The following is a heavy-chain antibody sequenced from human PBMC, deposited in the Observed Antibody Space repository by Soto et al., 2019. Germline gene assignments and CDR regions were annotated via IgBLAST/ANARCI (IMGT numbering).Heavy chain of an antibody. CDR1: GYTFTGYY. D-gene: IGHD3-10*01. V-gene: IGHV1-2*04. J-gene: IGHJ4*02. Sequence: ASVKVSCKASGYTFTGYYMHWVRQAPGQGLEWMGWINPNSGGTNYAQKFQGWVTMTRDTSISTAYMELSRLRSDDTAVYYCARSTLDRGSGRHFDYWGQGTLVTVSS. CDR3: ARSTLDRGSGRHFDY. CDR2: INPNSGGT.